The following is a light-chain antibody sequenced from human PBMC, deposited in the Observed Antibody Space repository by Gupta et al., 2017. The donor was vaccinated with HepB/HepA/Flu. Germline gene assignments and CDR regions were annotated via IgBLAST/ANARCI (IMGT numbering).Light chain of an antibody. Sequence: QSALTQPASVSGSPGPSITISCTGTSSDVGSYNLVSWYQQHPGKAPKLMIYEVSKRPSGVSNRFSGSKSGNTASLTXSXLQAEDXADYYCCSYAGSSTVVFGGGTKLTVL. CDR1: SSDVGSYNL. J-gene: IGLJ2*01. CDR3: CSYAGSSTVV. CDR2: EVS. V-gene: IGLV2-23*02.